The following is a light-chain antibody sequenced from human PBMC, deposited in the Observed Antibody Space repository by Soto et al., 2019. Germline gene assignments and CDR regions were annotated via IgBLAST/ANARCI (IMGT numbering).Light chain of an antibody. CDR1: QSISNY. Sequence: EVVMTQSPATLSVSPGERATLSCRASQSISNYVAWYQQKPGQAPRLLIYDASDRATGIPGRFSGSGSGTEFTLTISSLQSEDSAVYFCQQNNRWPHITFGQGTRPAI. CDR3: QQNNRWPHIT. J-gene: IGKJ5*01. V-gene: IGKV3D-15*01. CDR2: DAS.